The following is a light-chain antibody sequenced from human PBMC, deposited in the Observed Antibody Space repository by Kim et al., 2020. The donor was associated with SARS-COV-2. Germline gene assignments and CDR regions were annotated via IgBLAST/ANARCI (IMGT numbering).Light chain of an antibody. V-gene: IGKV3-15*01. CDR2: GAS. CDR3: QQYNNWPPLT. CDR1: QSVSSN. Sequence: VSPGERATLSCRASQSVSSNLAWYQQKPGQAPRLLIYGASTRATGIPARFSGSGSGTEFTLTISSLQSEDFAVYYCQQYNNWPPLTFGGGTKV. J-gene: IGKJ4*01.